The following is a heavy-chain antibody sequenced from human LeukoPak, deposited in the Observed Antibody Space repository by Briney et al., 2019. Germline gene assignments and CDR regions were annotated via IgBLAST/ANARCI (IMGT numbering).Heavy chain of an antibody. V-gene: IGHV3-53*01. Sequence: GGSLRLSCAVSGFTDSSDYMSWVCQAPGKGLEWVSVIYAGGNTFYADSVKGRFTISRDNSKNTLHLQMNSLRAEDTAVYFCARAQTGTALILEFWGQGTLVTVSS. CDR1: GFTDSSDY. CDR2: IYAGGNT. D-gene: IGHD1-7*01. J-gene: IGHJ4*02. CDR3: ARAQTGTALILEF.